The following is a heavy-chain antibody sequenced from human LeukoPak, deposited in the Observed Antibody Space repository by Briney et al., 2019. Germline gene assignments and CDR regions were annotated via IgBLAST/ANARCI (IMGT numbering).Heavy chain of an antibody. V-gene: IGHV3-20*04. CDR1: GFTFDDYG. J-gene: IGHJ4*02. Sequence: GGSLRLSCAASGFTFDDYGMSWVRQAPGKGREWVSGINWNGGSTGYADSVKGRFTISRDNAKNSLYLQMNSLRAEDTALYYCARFYYYDSSGYYPPYHFDYWGQGTLVTVSS. CDR2: INWNGGST. D-gene: IGHD3-22*01. CDR3: ARFYYYDSSGYYPPYHFDY.